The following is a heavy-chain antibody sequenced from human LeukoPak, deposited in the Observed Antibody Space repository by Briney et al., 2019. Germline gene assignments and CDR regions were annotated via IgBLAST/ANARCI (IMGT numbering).Heavy chain of an antibody. D-gene: IGHD2-2*01. Sequence: GASVKVSCKASGGTFSSYAISWVRQAPGQGLEWMGGIIPIFGTANYAQKFQGRVTITADESTSTAYMELSSLRSEDTAVYYCARKRLGYCSSTSCPVIGWFDPWGQGTLVTVSS. CDR1: GGTFSSYA. J-gene: IGHJ5*02. CDR2: IIPIFGTA. V-gene: IGHV1-69*13. CDR3: ARKRLGYCSSTSCPVIGWFDP.